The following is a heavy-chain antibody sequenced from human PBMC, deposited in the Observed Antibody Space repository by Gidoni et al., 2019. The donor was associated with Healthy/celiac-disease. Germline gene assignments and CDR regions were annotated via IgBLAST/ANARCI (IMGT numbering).Heavy chain of an antibody. J-gene: IGHJ4*02. CDR1: VFTFSSYS. V-gene: IGHV3-21*01. CDR2: ISSSSIYI. CDR3: AVPEGQSDY. Sequence: EVQLVESGGGLVKPGGSMRLSCAASVFTFSSYSMNWVRQAPGKGLAWVSSISSSSIYISYADSVKGRFTLSRDNAKTSLYLQMHSLRAEDTAVYYCAVPEGQSDYWGQGTLVTVSS. D-gene: IGHD6-19*01.